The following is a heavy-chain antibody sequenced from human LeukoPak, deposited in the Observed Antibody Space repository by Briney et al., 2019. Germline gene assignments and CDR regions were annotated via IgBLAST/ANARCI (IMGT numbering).Heavy chain of an antibody. CDR2: VSGAGSGT. J-gene: IGHJ3*02. Sequence: GGSLRLSCAASGFTFSSYALSWVRQAPGKGLEWVSAVSGAGSGTYYADSVKGRFTISRDNSKNTLYLQMSSLRAEDTAVYYCAKGLGDFGRTGGFDIWGQGTMVTVSS. V-gene: IGHV3-23*01. D-gene: IGHD2-21*02. CDR3: AKGLGDFGRTGGFDI. CDR1: GFTFSSYA.